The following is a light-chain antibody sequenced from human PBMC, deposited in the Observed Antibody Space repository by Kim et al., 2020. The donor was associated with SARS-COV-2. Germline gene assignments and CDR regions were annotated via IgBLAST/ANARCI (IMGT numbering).Light chain of an antibody. Sequence: SYELTQPPSVSVAPGKTASVSCGGNSIGSKSVHWYQQKSGQAPLLVISYDSDRPSGIPERFSGSNSGNTATLTISRVEAGDEADYYCQVWDSSSDHRVVFGGGTQLTVL. CDR2: YDS. V-gene: IGLV3-21*04. J-gene: IGLJ2*01. CDR3: QVWDSSSDHRVV. CDR1: SIGSKS.